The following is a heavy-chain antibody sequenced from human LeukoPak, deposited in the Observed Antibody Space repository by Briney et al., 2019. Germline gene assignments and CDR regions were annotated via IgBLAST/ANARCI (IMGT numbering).Heavy chain of an antibody. D-gene: IGHD3-10*01. Sequence: PSETLSLTCAVSGDSIRSSSYYWGWIRQPPGTGLEWIGSIYYRGSTYYNPSLKSRVTISVDTSKSQFSLELTSVTVADTAVYFCATGIVAIKSRFFDYWGQGSLITVSS. CDR1: GDSIRSSSYY. J-gene: IGHJ4*02. CDR3: ATGIVAIKSRFFDY. V-gene: IGHV4-39*01. CDR2: IYYRGST.